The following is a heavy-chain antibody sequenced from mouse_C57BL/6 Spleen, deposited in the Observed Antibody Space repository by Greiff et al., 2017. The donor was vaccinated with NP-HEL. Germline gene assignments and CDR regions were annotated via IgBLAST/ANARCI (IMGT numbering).Heavy chain of an antibody. D-gene: IGHD1-1*01. V-gene: IGHV1-78*01. J-gene: IGHJ1*03. CDR3: AKHYHGKAWYFDV. CDR1: GYTFTDHT. CDR2: IYPRDGST. Sequence: VQLQQSDAELVKPGASVKISCKVSGYTFTDHTIHWMKQRPEQGLEWIGYIYPRDGSTKYNEKFKGKATLTADKSSSTAYMQLNSLTSEDSAVYFCAKHYHGKAWYFDVWGTGTTVTVSS.